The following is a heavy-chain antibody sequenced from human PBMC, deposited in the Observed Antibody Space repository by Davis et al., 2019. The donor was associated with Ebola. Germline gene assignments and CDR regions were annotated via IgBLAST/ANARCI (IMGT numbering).Heavy chain of an antibody. CDR3: ARAYSGSYARFDP. J-gene: IGHJ5*02. CDR1: GGSISSYY. Sequence: SETLSLTCTVSGGSISSYYWSWTRQPPGKGLEWIGYIYYSGSTNYNPSLKSRVTISVDTSKNQFSLKLSSVTAADTAVYYCARAYSGSYARFDPWGQGTLVTVSS. CDR2: IYYSGST. V-gene: IGHV4-59*12. D-gene: IGHD1-26*01.